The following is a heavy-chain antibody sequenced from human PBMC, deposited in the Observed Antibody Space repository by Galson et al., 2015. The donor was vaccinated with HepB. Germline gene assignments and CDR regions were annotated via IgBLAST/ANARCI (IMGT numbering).Heavy chain of an antibody. V-gene: IGHV1-18*01. J-gene: IGHJ3*02. CDR1: GYTFTSYG. Sequence: SVKVSCKASGYTFTSYGISWVRQAPGQGLEWMGWISAYNGNTNYAQKLQGRVTMTTDTSTSTAYMELRSLRSDDTAVYYCARDKNNRNYAGSVAFDIWGQGTMVTVSS. CDR2: ISAYNGNT. CDR3: ARDKNNRNYAGSVAFDI. D-gene: IGHD1-7*01.